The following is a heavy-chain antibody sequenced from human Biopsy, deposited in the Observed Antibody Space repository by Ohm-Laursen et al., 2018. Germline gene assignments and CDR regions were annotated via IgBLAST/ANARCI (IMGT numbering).Heavy chain of an antibody. CDR2: INIDGSGT. D-gene: IGHD3-16*01. Sequence: SLRLSCAASGFTFNSYWMHWVRQAPGKGLVRVSRINIDGSGTKYADSVKGRFTVSRDNAKNTLYLQMNSLTAEDTAIYYCTRAYRYGLDAFDVWGQGTMVTVSS. J-gene: IGHJ3*01. V-gene: IGHV3-74*03. CDR3: TRAYRYGLDAFDV. CDR1: GFTFNSYW.